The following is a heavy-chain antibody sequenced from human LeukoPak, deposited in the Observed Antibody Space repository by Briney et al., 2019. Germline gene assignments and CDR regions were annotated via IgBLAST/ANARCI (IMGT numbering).Heavy chain of an antibody. CDR1: GFTFSSYS. CDR3: ARADPFGGNGYSDY. J-gene: IGHJ4*02. Sequence: GGSLRLSCAASGFTFSSYSMNWVRQAPGKGLEWVSSISSSSSYIYYADSVKGRFTISRDNAKNSLYLQMNSLRAEDTAVYYCARADPFGGNGYSDYWGQGTLVTVSS. V-gene: IGHV3-21*01. CDR2: ISSSSSYI. D-gene: IGHD4-23*01.